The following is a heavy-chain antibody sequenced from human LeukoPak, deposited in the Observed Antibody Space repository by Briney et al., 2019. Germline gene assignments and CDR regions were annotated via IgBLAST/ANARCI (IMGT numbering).Heavy chain of an antibody. CDR1: GFTFSSYA. J-gene: IGHJ3*02. D-gene: IGHD3-22*01. V-gene: IGHV3-23*01. CDR3: AKDRFYYYDSSGYYPGRDAFDI. CDR2: ISGSGGST. Sequence: GGSLRLSCAASGFTFSSYAMSWVRQAPGKGLEWVSAISGSGGSTYYADSVKGRFTISRDNSKNTLYLQMNSLRAEDTAVYYCAKDRFYYYDSSGYYPGRDAFDIWGQGTMVTVSS.